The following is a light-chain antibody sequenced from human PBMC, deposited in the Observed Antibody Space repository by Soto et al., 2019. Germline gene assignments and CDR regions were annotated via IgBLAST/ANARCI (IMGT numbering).Light chain of an antibody. CDR1: YSNIGTNF. J-gene: IGLJ2*01. Sequence: QSVLTQSSSVSVAAGQKVTFSCSGSYSNIGTNFVSWFQHFPGSAPKLLIYDNSQRPSGIPDRFSGSRSGSSATLGITGLQTGDEADYYCATWDSSLKAVVFGGGTKLTVL. CDR3: ATWDSSLKAVV. CDR2: DNS. V-gene: IGLV1-51*01.